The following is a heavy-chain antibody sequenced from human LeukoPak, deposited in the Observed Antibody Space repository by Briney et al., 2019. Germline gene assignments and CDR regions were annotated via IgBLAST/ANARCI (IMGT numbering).Heavy chain of an antibody. Sequence: SETLSLTCTVSGGSISSGSYYWSWIRQPAGKGLEWIGRIYTSGSTNYNPSLKSRVTISVDTSKNQFSLKLSSVTAADTAVYYCAREGNWNDDGYWSQGTLVTVSS. CDR2: IYTSGST. CDR1: GGSISSGSYY. J-gene: IGHJ4*02. V-gene: IGHV4-61*02. CDR3: AREGNWNDDGY. D-gene: IGHD1-1*01.